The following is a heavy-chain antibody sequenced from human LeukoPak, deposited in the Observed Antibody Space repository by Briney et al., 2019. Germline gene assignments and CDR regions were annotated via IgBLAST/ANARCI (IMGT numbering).Heavy chain of an antibody. CDR1: GFTFSNFG. D-gene: IGHD5-18*01. CDR2: ISGSGEST. Sequence: GGTLRLSCAASGFTFSNFGMTWVRQAPGKGLEWVSLISGSGESTYHADSVKGRFTISRDNSKNTLYLQMNSLRAEDTAVYYCAKDRSRTGYSYGYWGQGTLVTVSS. V-gene: IGHV3-23*01. J-gene: IGHJ4*02. CDR3: AKDRSRTGYSYGY.